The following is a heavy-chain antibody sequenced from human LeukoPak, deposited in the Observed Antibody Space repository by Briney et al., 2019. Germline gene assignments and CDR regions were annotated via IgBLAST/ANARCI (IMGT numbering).Heavy chain of an antibody. CDR1: GYTFTGYY. CDR2: INPSSGGT. V-gene: IGHV1-2*02. D-gene: IGHD4-11*01. CDR3: AAVTQSRFGY. J-gene: IGHJ4*02. Sequence: ASVKVSCKASGYTFTGYYMYWVRQAPGQGLEWMGWINPSSGGTNYAQKFQGRVTITRDMSTSTAYMELSSLRSEDTAVYYCAAVTQSRFGYWGQGTLVTVSS.